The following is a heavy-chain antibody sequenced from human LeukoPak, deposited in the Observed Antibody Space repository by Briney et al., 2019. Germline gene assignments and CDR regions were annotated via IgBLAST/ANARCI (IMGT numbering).Heavy chain of an antibody. CDR2: ISGGGRYGT. CDR1: GFTFLHYG. J-gene: IGHJ4*02. D-gene: IGHD3-3*01. CDR3: ARTPLRFLERSSMRASYFDF. Sequence: GGPLRLSCAASGFTFLHYGMSWVRQAPGEGLEWVSAISGGGRYGTFYADSVKGRFTISRDDSENTLYLQLNNLSAADTAVYYCARTPLRFLERSSMRASYFDFWGRGTLVTVSS. V-gene: IGHV3-23*01.